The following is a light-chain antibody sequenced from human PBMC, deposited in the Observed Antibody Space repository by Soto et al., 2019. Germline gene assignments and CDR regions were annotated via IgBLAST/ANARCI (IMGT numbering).Light chain of an antibody. V-gene: IGLV2-8*01. CDR3: SSFAGGNIVV. Sequence: QSVLTQPPSASGSPGQSVTIFCTGSSNDVGGYNYVSWYQQRPGKAPKLMIHEVTNRPSGVPDRFSGSKSGNTAFLTVSGLQAEDEAEYYCSSFAGGNIVVFGGGTKLTVL. CDR1: SNDVGGYNY. CDR2: EVT. J-gene: IGLJ2*01.